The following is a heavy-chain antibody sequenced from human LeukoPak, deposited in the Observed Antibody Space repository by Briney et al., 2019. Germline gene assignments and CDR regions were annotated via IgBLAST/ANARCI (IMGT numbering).Heavy chain of an antibody. V-gene: IGHV3-49*04. CDR1: GFTFGDYA. D-gene: IGHD3-22*01. J-gene: IGHJ4*02. Sequence: PGRSLRLSCTTSGFTFGDYAMSWVRQAPGKGLEWVSFIRRKAHGGTTEYAASVKGRLSSSRDDSKSIAYLQMNSLKTEDTAVYFCTRVTYYYDNSGYFHFDSWGQGSLVTVSS. CDR3: TRVTYYYDNSGYFHFDS. CDR2: IRRKAHGGTT.